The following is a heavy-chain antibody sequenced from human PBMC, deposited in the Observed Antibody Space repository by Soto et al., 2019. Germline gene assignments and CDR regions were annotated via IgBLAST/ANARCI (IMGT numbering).Heavy chain of an antibody. CDR1: GGAFIGYY. CDR3: ARDVFCSSGTCRIGNWFDP. J-gene: IGHJ5*02. V-gene: IGHV4-34*01. Sequence: SETLSLTCAVSGGAFIGYYCIFIRHPPVKWLEWIGAINNRGSDYNPSLKSRVTMSVDTPKNQFSLKLSSLTAADTAVYYCARDVFCSSGTCRIGNWFDPWGQGTLVTVSS. CDR2: INNRGS. D-gene: IGHD2-15*01.